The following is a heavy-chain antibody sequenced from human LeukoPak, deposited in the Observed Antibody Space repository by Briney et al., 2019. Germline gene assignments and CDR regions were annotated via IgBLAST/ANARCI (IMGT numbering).Heavy chain of an antibody. J-gene: IGHJ4*02. CDR3: AKDTDYGDYGGVLDY. D-gene: IGHD4-17*01. CDR1: GFTFSSYA. Sequence: PGGSLRLSCAASGFTFSSYAMSWVRQAPGKGLEWVSAISGSGGSTYYADSVKGRFTISRDNSKNTLYLQMNSLRAEDTAVYYCAKDTDYGDYGGVLDYWGQGTLVTVSS. V-gene: IGHV3-23*01. CDR2: ISGSGGST.